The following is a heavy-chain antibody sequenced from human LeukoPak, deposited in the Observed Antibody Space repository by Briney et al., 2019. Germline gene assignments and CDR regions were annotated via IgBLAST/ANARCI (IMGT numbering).Heavy chain of an antibody. J-gene: IGHJ4*02. CDR1: GYSISSGYY. D-gene: IGHD6-13*01. Sequence: PSETLSLTCAVSGYSISSGYYWGWIRQPPGKGLEWIGSIYHSGSTYYNPSLKSRVTISVDTSKNQFSLKLSSVTAADTAVYYCARGYSSSWYAYWGQGTLVTVSS. V-gene: IGHV4-38-2*01. CDR2: IYHSGST. CDR3: ARGYSSSWYAY.